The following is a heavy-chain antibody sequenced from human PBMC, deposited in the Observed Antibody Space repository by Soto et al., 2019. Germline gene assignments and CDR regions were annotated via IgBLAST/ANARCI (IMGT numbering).Heavy chain of an antibody. V-gene: IGHV3-30*18. J-gene: IGHJ4*02. CDR1: GFTFSSYG. Sequence: QVQLVESGGGVVQPGRSLRLSCAASGFTFSSYGMHWVRQAPGKGLEWVAVISYDGSNKYYADSVKGRFTISRDNSKNTLYLEMNSLRAEDTAVYYCAKGYSSDGYFDYWGQGTLVTVSS. CDR3: AKGYSSDGYFDY. D-gene: IGHD5-18*01. CDR2: ISYDGSNK.